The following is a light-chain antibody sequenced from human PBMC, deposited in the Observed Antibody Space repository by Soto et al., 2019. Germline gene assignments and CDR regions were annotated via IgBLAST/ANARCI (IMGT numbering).Light chain of an antibody. CDR3: QQYNKWPPYT. Sequence: EIVMTQSPATLSVSPGERATLSCRASQSVSSNLAWYQQKPGQAPRLLIYGASTRATGIPARFSGSGSGTEFPLNISRLQSEDFAVFYCQQYNKWPPYTFGQGTKLEIK. CDR2: GAS. V-gene: IGKV3-15*01. CDR1: QSVSSN. J-gene: IGKJ2*01.